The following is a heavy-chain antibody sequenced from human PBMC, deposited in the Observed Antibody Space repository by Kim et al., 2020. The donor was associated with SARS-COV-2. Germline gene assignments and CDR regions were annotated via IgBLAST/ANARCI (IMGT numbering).Heavy chain of an antibody. CDR1: GFIFNNYW. V-gene: IGHV3-7*03. Sequence: GGSLRLSCAASGFIFNNYWMGWVRQAPGKGLEWVANIKEDGSEDYYVGSVMGRFTISRDNAKNSLYLQMNSLTAEDTAVYYCARLGPTGTSFWYFDLWGRCTLVTVSS. CDR2: IKEDGSED. D-gene: IGHD4-17*01. CDR3: ARLGPTGTSFWYFDL. J-gene: IGHJ2*01.